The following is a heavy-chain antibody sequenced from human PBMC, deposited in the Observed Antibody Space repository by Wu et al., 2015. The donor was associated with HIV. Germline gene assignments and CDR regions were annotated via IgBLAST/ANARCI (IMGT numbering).Heavy chain of an antibody. D-gene: IGHD3-22*01. CDR2: ISAYNGNT. CDR3: ARLVDYYDSSGYIAVDY. CDR1: GYSFTTYG. Sequence: QVQLVQSGAEVKKPGASVKVSCKASGYSFTTYGISWVRQAPGQGLEWMGWISAYNGNTNYAQKLQGRVTMTTDTSTSTAYMELRSLRSDDTAVYYCARLVDYYDSSGYIAVDYWGQGTLVTVSS. V-gene: IGHV1-18*01. J-gene: IGHJ4*02.